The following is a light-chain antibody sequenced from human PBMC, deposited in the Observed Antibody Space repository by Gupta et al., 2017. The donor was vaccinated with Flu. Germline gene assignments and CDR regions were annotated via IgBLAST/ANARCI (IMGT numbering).Light chain of an antibody. CDR3: MQALHTPLT. J-gene: IGKJ4*01. V-gene: IGKV2-28*01. CDR1: QSLLHSDGYSY. Sequence: DIVMTQSPLSLPVTPGEPASISCRSSQSLLHSDGYSYLDWYLQKPGQSPQLLSYLGSNRASGVPDRFSGSGSGTDFTLKISRVEAEDLGVYYCMQALHTPLTFGGGTKVEIK. CDR2: LGS.